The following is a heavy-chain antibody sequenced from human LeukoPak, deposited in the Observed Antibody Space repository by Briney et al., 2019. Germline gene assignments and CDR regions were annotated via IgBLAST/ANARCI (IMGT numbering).Heavy chain of an antibody. D-gene: IGHD3-22*01. V-gene: IGHV4-59*08. CDR2: IYYSGST. CDR1: GVSISSYY. J-gene: IGHJ4*02. Sequence: SETLSLTCTVSGVSISSYYWSWIRQPPGKGLEWIGNIYYSGSTKYNPSLKSRVTISVDTSRNHFSLKLSSVTAADTAVYYCARHGNYYDSSGYNYYFDYWGQGTLGTVSS. CDR3: ARHGNYYDSSGYNYYFDY.